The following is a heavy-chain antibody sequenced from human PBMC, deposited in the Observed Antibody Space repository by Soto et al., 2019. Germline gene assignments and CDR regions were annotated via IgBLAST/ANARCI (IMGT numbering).Heavy chain of an antibody. Sequence: GGSLRLSCAASGFTFSSYAMSWVRQAPGKGLEWVSAISGSGGSTYYGDSVKGRFTISRDNSKNTLYLQMNSLRAEDTAVYYCAKRKGTGTEADTYYYYMDVWGKGTTVTVSS. CDR3: AKRKGTGTEADTYYYYMDV. CDR1: GFTFSSYA. V-gene: IGHV3-23*01. CDR2: ISGSGGST. J-gene: IGHJ6*03. D-gene: IGHD1-1*01.